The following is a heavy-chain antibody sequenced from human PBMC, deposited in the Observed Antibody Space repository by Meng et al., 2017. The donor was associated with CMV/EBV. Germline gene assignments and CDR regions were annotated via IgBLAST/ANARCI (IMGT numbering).Heavy chain of an antibody. D-gene: IGHD6-13*01. J-gene: IGHJ4*02. CDR3: ARHKGASSSWRGGFDY. CDR1: GGSISSSSYY. CDR2: IYYSGST. V-gene: IGHV4-39*01. Sequence: SETLSLTCTVSGGSISSSSYYWGWIRQPPGKGPEWIGSIYYSGSTYYNPSLKSRVTISVDTSKNQFSLKLSSVTAADTAVYYCARHKGASSSWRGGFDYWGQGTLVTVSS.